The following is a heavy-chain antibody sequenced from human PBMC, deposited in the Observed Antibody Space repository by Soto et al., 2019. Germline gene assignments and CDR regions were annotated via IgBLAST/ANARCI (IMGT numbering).Heavy chain of an antibody. V-gene: IGHV3-23*01. J-gene: IGHJ4*02. Sequence: PGGSLRLSCASSGFTFKNYAMNWVRQAPGKGLEWVATISGTGGSTYYADSVKGRFTISRDNSKNTLYLQMNSLRVEDTAVYYCAKDRLGGNFDYWGQGTQVTVSS. CDR2: ISGTGGST. CDR1: GFTFKNYA. CDR3: AKDRLGGNFDY.